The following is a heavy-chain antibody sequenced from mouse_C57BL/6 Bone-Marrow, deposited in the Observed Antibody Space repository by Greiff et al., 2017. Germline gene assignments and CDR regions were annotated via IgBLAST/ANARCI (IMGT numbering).Heavy chain of an antibody. CDR1: GYAFTKYP. CDR2: FNPGSGGI. CDR3: GTSGYEWFAD. D-gene: IGHD2-14*01. J-gene: IGHJ3*01. Sequence: QVQLQQSGAELVRPGTSVKVSCKASGYAFTKYPIEWVKQRPGQGLEWIGGFNPGSGGINYNEKFKGKATLTADKSSSTAHMALSSMHSEDSAVYFCGTSGYEWFADWGKGTLVTGSA. V-gene: IGHV1-54*01.